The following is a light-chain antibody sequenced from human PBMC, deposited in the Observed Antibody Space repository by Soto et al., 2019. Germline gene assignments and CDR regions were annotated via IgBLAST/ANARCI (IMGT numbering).Light chain of an antibody. J-gene: IGLJ2*01. CDR2: SSN. CDR3: AAWDDSLNGVV. CDR1: SSNIGSNT. Sequence: QSVLTQPPSASGTPGQRVTISCSGSSSNIGSNTVNWYQQLPGTAPKLLIYSSNQRPSGVSDRFSGSKSGTSASLAISGLPSEDEADYYCAAWDDSLNGVVFGGGTKVTVL. V-gene: IGLV1-44*01.